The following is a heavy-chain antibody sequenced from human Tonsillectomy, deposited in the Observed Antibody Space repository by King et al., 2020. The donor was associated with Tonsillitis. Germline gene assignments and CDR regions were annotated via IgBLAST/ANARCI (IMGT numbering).Heavy chain of an antibody. Sequence: HVQLQESGPGLVKPSGPLSLTCAVSGGPISSSNWWGWVRQPPGKGLEWIGEIYHSGSANYKSSLRSRVTISVDKSKNQFSLKLSSVTAADTAVYYCARDHYYDSSGLGYWGQGTLVTVSS. D-gene: IGHD3-22*01. CDR2: IYHSGSA. CDR3: ARDHYYDSSGLGY. CDR1: GGPISSSNW. V-gene: IGHV4-4*02. J-gene: IGHJ4*02.